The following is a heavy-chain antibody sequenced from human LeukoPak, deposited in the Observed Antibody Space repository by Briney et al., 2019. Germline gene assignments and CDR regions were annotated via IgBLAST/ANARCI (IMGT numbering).Heavy chain of an antibody. CDR2: ISAYNGNT. D-gene: IGHD3-22*01. Sequence: ASVKVSCKASGDTFTNFGISWLRQAPGQGLEWMGWISAYNGNTNYAQKLQGRVTMTTDTSTSTAYMELRSLRSDDTAVYYCARGLIQYVVVMPSDAFDIWGQGTMVTVSS. V-gene: IGHV1-18*01. CDR3: ARGLIQYVVVMPSDAFDI. CDR1: GDTFTNFG. J-gene: IGHJ3*02.